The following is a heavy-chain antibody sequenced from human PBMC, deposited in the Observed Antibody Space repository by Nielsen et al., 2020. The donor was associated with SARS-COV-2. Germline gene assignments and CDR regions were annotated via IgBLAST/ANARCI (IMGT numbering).Heavy chain of an antibody. V-gene: IGHV3-33*01. D-gene: IGHD2-21*01. CDR1: GFTFSSYG. CDR2: IWYDGSNK. Sequence: GGSLRLSCAASGFTFSSYGMHWVRQAPGKGLKWVAVIWYDGSNKYYADSVKGRFTISRDNSKNTLYLQMNSLRAEDTAVYYCARDLRLGEDYGAYWGQGTLVTVSS. J-gene: IGHJ4*02. CDR3: ARDLRLGEDYGAY.